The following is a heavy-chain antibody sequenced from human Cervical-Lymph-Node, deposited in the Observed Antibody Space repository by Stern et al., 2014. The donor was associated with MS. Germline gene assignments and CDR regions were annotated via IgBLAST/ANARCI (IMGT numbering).Heavy chain of an antibody. J-gene: IGHJ4*02. D-gene: IGHD3-10*01. CDR1: GFSLTARPMG. Sequence: QVTLRESGPTRVKPTQTLTLTCTFSGFSLTARPMGVAWVRQPPGKSLESLALIYWDDDKRYSPSLKSRLSVTKDTSRNQVVLTMTNMDPVDTGTYYCAHRRDGSGTYWDGGDFDHWGPGILVTVSS. CDR3: AHRRDGSGTYWDGGDFDH. V-gene: IGHV2-5*02. CDR2: IYWDDDK.